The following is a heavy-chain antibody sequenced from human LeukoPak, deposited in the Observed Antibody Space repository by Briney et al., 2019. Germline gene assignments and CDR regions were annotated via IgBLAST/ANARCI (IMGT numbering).Heavy chain of an antibody. CDR1: GGSINSYY. CDR3: ARDGSGWTYNWFDP. J-gene: IGHJ5*02. V-gene: IGHV4-59*01. Sequence: PSETLSLTCTVSGGSINSYYWSWIRQPPGKGLEWIGFVYSSGSTNYNPSLQSRVTISVATSYNQFSLKLSSVTAADTAVYYCARDGSGWTYNWFDPWGQGTLVTVSS. D-gene: IGHD6-19*01. CDR2: VYSSGST.